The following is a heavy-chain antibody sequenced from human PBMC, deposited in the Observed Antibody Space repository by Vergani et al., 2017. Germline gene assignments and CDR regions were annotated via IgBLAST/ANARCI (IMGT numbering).Heavy chain of an antibody. CDR3: ARCRGVGRFSLDY. D-gene: IGHD3-10*01. CDR2: ISYDGSNK. CDR1: GFTFSSYA. V-gene: IGHV3-30-3*01. Sequence: QVQLVESGGGVVQPGRSLRLSCAASGFTFSSYAMSWVRQAPGKGLEWVAVISYDGSNKYYADSVKGRFTISRDNSKNTLYLQMNSLRAEDTAVYYCARCRGVGRFSLDYWGQGTLVTVSS. J-gene: IGHJ4*02.